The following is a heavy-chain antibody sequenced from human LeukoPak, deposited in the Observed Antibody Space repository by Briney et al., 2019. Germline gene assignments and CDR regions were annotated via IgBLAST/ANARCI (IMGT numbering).Heavy chain of an antibody. CDR1: GFTFSDYS. J-gene: IGHJ4*02. Sequence: GGSLRLSCAASGFTFSDYSTNWVRQAPGKGLEWISYIGGRGDGISYADSVKGRFIVSRDNAKNSLFLQMNRLRGEDTAIYFCAREIPGRIAADCWGQGTLVTVSS. D-gene: IGHD2-15*01. CDR3: AREIPGRIAADC. CDR2: IGGRGDGI. V-gene: IGHV3-48*01.